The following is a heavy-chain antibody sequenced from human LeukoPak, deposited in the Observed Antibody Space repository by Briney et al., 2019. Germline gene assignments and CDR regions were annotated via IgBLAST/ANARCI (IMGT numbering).Heavy chain of an antibody. CDR1: GGTFSTDA. CDR3: ARDVREGGSYDTGFDY. Sequence: SVKVSCKASGGTFSTDAISWVRQAPGQGLEWVGRIVPLLVIPDYAQKFEGRVTITADKSTVTVYMELTSLTFEDTAVYCARDVREGGSYDTGFDYWGQGTLVTVSS. D-gene: IGHD1-26*01. CDR2: IVPLLVIP. V-gene: IGHV1-69*04. J-gene: IGHJ4*02.